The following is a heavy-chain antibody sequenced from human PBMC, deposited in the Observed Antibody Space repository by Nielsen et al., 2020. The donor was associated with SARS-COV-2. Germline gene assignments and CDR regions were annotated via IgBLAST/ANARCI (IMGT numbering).Heavy chain of an antibody. J-gene: IGHJ4*02. Sequence: GGSLRLSCAASGFTFSDYYMSWIRQAPGKGLEWVSYISSSSSYTNYADSVKGRFTISRDNAKNSLYLQMNSLRAEDTAVYYCAREGHSGYDSEVVDYWGQGTLVTVSS. D-gene: IGHD5-12*01. CDR1: GFTFSDYY. CDR2: ISSSSSYT. V-gene: IGHV3-11*05. CDR3: AREGHSGYDSEVVDY.